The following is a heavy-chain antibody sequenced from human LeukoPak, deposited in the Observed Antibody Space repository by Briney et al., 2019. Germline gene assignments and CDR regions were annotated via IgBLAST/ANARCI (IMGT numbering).Heavy chain of an antibody. D-gene: IGHD2-8*01. CDR1: GFIFNSYA. J-gene: IGHJ4*02. CDR3: AKGRSSLNDVCHGDFDY. Sequence: GGSLRLSCAASGFIFNSYAMSWVRQAPGKGLEWVSTISGSGGSTYYADSVKGRFTISRDNSKNTVYLQMNSLRAEDTAVYYCAKGRSSLNDVCHGDFDYWGQGTLVTVSS. CDR2: ISGSGGST. V-gene: IGHV3-23*01.